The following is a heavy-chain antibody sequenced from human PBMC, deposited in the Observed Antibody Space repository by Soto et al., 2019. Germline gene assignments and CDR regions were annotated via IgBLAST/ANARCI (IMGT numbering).Heavy chain of an antibody. Sequence: SETLSLTCTVSDASVSSDSYFWTWIRQPPGKGLEWIAYISHTGDTNYNPSLKSRVTISIDTSRHQFSLTVTSVTAADTAVYFCARIVVGVTVDLWGQGSLVTVSS. CDR1: DASVSSDSYF. J-gene: IGHJ4*02. D-gene: IGHD1-26*01. CDR2: ISHTGDT. CDR3: ARIVVGVTVDL. V-gene: IGHV4-61*01.